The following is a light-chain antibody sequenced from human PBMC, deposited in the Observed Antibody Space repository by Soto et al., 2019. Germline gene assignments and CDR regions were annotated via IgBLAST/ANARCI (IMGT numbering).Light chain of an antibody. CDR2: GVT. V-gene: IGLV2-14*03. J-gene: IGLJ1*01. CDR1: SGDIGAHDD. CDR3: CSCTSDLTPYV. Sequence: QSVLTQPASVSGSPGQSITISCTGTSGDIGAHDDVSWYQQHPGKVPKLLIYGVTDRPSGISNRFSGSKSGNVASLTISGLQAEDEADYYCCSCTSDLTPYVFGTGTKVTVL.